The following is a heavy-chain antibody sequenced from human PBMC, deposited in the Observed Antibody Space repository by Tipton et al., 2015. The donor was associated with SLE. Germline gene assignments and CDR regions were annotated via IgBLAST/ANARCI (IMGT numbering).Heavy chain of an antibody. J-gene: IGHJ5*02. D-gene: IGHD6-19*01. CDR2: IYDNGST. CDR1: GDSISSSGYY. CDR3: ARESVAGTYIPNWFDP. Sequence: TLSLTCTVSGDSISSSGYYWVWIRQPPGKGLEWVGSIYDNGSTYYNPSLKSRVTISVDTSKNQFPLKLNSVAAADTAVYYCARESVAGTYIPNWFDPWGQGTLVTVSS. V-gene: IGHV4-39*02.